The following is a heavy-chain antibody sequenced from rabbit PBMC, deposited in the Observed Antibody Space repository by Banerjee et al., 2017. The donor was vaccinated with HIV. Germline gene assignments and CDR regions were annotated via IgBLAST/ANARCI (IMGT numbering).Heavy chain of an antibody. V-gene: IGHV1S45*01. Sequence: QEQLEESGGELVTPEGSLTLTCTASGFSFTTKYVMCWVRQAPGKGLEWIACINTSTGNTVYASCAKGRFPISKTPSTTVTLQMTSLTAADTATYFCARGNYYSGDGYALWGQGTLVTVS. CDR3: ARGNYYSGDGYAL. CDR2: INTSTGNT. D-gene: IGHD3-3*01. CDR1: GFSFTTKYV. J-gene: IGHJ6*01.